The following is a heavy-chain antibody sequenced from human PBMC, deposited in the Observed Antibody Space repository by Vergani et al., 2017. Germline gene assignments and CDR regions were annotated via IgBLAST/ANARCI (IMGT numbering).Heavy chain of an antibody. V-gene: IGHV3-64*04. Sequence: VQLVESGGGLVQPGGSLRLSCSASGFTFSSYAMHWVRQAPGKGLEYVSAISSNGGSTYYADSVKGRFTISRDNSKNTLYLQMNSLRAEDTAVYYCARENTYYDFWSGGYFDYWGQGTLVTVSS. J-gene: IGHJ4*02. D-gene: IGHD3-3*01. CDR1: GFTFSSYA. CDR2: ISSNGGST. CDR3: ARENTYYDFWSGGYFDY.